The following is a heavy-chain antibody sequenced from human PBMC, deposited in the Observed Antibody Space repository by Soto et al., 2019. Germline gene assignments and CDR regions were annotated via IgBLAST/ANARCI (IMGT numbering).Heavy chain of an antibody. CDR1: GYTFTSYG. D-gene: IGHD3-22*01. J-gene: IGHJ1*01. CDR2: ISAYNGNT. CDR3: ARGPHFHTFRSVSSGYDLAEYFQH. Sequence: QVQLVQSGAEVKKPGASVKVSCKASGYTFTSYGISWVRQAPGQGLEWMGWISAYNGNTNYAQKRQGRVTMTTDTSTSTAYIELRSLRSDDTAVYYCARGPHFHTFRSVSSGYDLAEYFQHWGQGTLVTVSS. V-gene: IGHV1-18*01.